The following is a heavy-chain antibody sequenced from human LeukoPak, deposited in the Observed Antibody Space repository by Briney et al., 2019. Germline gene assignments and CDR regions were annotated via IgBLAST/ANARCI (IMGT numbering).Heavy chain of an antibody. V-gene: IGHV4-4*07. J-gene: IGHJ4*02. Sequence: PSETLSLTCTVSGGSISSYYWSWIRQPAGKGLEWIGRIYTSGSTNYNPSLKSRVTMSVDTSKNQFSLKLSSVTAADTAVYYCARGDDSSGYYRYYFDYWGQGTLVTVSS. D-gene: IGHD3-22*01. CDR1: GGSISSYY. CDR2: IYTSGST. CDR3: ARGDDSSGYYRYYFDY.